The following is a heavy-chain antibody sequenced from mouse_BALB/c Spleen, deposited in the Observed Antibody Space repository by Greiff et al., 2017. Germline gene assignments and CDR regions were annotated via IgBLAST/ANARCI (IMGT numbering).Heavy chain of an antibody. CDR3: ARRALTGAWFAY. D-gene: IGHD4-1*01. CDR2: IWSGGST. CDR1: GFSLTSYG. Sequence: QVQMKESGPGLVQPSQSLSITCTVSGFSLTSYGVHWVRQSPGKGLEWLGVIWSGGSTDYNAAFISRLSISKDNSKSQVFFKMNSLQANDTAIYYCARRALTGAWFAYWGQGTLVTVSA. J-gene: IGHJ3*01. V-gene: IGHV2-2*02.